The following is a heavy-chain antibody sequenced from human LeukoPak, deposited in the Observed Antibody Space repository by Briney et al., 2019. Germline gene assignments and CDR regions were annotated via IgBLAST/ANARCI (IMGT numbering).Heavy chain of an antibody. CDR3: ARETAXXTIFGVVPRAYYYMDV. CDR1: GFTFSSYG. CDR2: IWYDGSNK. J-gene: IGHJ6*03. D-gene: IGHD3-3*01. V-gene: IGHV3-33*01. Sequence: GGSLRLSCAASGFTFSSYGMHWVRQAPGKGLEWVAVIWYDGSNKYYADSVKGRFTISRDNSKNTLYLQMNSLRAEDTAVYXCARETAXXTIFGVVPRAYYYMDVWGKGTTVTVSS.